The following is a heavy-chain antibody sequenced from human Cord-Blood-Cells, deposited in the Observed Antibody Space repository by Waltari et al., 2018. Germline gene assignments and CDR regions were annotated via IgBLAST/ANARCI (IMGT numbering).Heavy chain of an antibody. CDR1: GYTFTSYY. J-gene: IGHJ4*02. D-gene: IGHD6-6*01. CDR3: ARDIRPYLSSSSFDY. Sequence: QVQLVQSGAEVKKPGASVKVSCKASGYTFTSYYMHCVRQAPGQGLEWMGITNPSGGSTSYAQKFQSRVTMTRDTSTSTVYMELSSLRSEDTAVYYCARDIRPYLSSSSFDYWGQGTLVTVSS. V-gene: IGHV1-46*01. CDR2: TNPSGGST.